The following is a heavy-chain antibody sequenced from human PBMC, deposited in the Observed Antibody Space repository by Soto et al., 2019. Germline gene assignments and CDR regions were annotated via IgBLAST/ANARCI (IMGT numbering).Heavy chain of an antibody. CDR1: GYPFTNFP. V-gene: IGHV1-18*04. CDR2: ITSHNGRT. J-gene: IGHJ4*02. CDR3: ARERLDALKNILPYFDN. D-gene: IGHD2-21*01. Sequence: QVHLVQSGAEVKRPGASVTVSCRASGYPFTNFPVSWVRQAPGQGLEWMGSITSHNGRTEYAQKFQGRVTMTRDTSTTTVYMDLKSLRFDDTAVYFCARERLDALKNILPYFDNLGQGTLVTVSS.